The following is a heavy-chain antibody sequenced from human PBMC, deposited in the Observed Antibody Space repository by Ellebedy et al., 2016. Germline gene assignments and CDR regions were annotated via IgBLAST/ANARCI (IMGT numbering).Heavy chain of an antibody. D-gene: IGHD3-9*01. V-gene: IGHV3-48*02. CDR1: RFTFSSYS. CDR3: ARDLRQILTGYYVSDYYYGMDV. J-gene: IGHJ6*02. Sequence: GGSLRLXXAASRFTFSSYSMNWVRQAPGKGLEWVSYISRSGDTIFYADSVKGRFTISRDNAKNSLYLQMNSLRDEDTAVYYCARDLRQILTGYYVSDYYYGMDVWGQGTTVTVSS. CDR2: ISRSGDTI.